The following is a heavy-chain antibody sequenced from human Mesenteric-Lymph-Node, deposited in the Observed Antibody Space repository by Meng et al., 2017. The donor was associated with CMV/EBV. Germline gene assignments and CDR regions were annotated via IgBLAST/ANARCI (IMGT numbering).Heavy chain of an antibody. J-gene: IGHJ4*02. CDR3: ASMVGRYCSSTSCSPWDY. CDR1: GYTFTGYF. V-gene: IGHV1-2*02. Sequence: ASVKVSCKASGYTFTGYFLHWVRQAPGQGLEWMGWINPNSGGTNYAQKFQGRVTMTRDTSISTAYMELSRLRSDDTAVYYCASMVGRYCSSTSCSPWDYWGQGTLVTVSS. D-gene: IGHD2-2*01. CDR2: INPNSGGT.